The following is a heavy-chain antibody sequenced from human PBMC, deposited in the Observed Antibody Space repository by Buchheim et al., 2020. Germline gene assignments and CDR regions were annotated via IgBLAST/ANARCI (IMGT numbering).Heavy chain of an antibody. CDR2: INHSGGT. D-gene: IGHD6-19*01. J-gene: IGHJ5*02. CDR1: GGSFSGYY. CDR3: ASSIAVAGNWFDP. Sequence: QVQLQQWGAGLLKPSETLSLTCAVYGGSFSGYYWSWIRQPPGKGLEWIGEINHSGGTNYNPSLKSRVTISVDTSKNQFSLKLSSVTAADTAVYYCASSIAVAGNWFDPWGQGTL. V-gene: IGHV4-34*01.